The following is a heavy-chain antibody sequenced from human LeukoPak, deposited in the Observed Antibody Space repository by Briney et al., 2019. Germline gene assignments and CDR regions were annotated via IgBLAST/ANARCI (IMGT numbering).Heavy chain of an antibody. J-gene: IGHJ4*02. D-gene: IGHD4-17*01. CDR1: GFTFSSYG. CDR3: ARDPDTYGDYHTFDY. CDR2: IRSDGSNK. Sequence: GGSLRLSCAASGFTFSSYGMHWVRQAPGKGLEWVAFIRSDGSNKYYADSVKGRFTISRDNSKNTLYLQMNSLRAEDTAVYYCARDPDTYGDYHTFDYWGQGTLVTVSS. V-gene: IGHV3-30*02.